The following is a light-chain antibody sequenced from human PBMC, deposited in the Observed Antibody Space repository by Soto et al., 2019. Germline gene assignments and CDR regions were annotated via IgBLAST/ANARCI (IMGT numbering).Light chain of an antibody. CDR3: QHFGGTTFT. J-gene: IGKJ5*01. CDR2: GAS. V-gene: IGKV3-20*01. CDR1: QSVSSSY. Sequence: EIVLTQSPGTLSLSQGEGDTFSCTSSQSVSSSYIAWYQQRPGQTPSLLIYGASTRATGIPDRFSGSGSGTHFTLTLSRLEPGDFAVYYCQHFGGTTFTFGQGTRLEIK.